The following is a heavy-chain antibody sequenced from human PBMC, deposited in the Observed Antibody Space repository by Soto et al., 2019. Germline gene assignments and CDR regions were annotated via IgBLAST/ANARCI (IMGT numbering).Heavy chain of an antibody. Sequence: QVQLVQSGAEVKKPGASVKVSCKASGYTFTGYAILWVRQAPGQRLEWMGWINAGNGNTKYSQKFHGRVTITRDTSASTAYMELSSLRSEDTAVYYCARAQNLEMATPWGQGTLVTVSS. CDR2: INAGNGNT. D-gene: IGHD5-12*01. V-gene: IGHV1-3*01. CDR3: ARAQNLEMATP. CDR1: GYTFTGYA. J-gene: IGHJ4*02.